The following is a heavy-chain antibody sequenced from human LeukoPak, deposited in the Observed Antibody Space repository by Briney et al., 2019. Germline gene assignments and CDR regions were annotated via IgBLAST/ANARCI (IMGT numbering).Heavy chain of an antibody. CDR1: GGSISSYY. CDR2: IYYSGST. CDR3: ARGYSSGWYGDY. D-gene: IGHD6-19*01. V-gene: IGHV4-59*07. J-gene: IGHJ4*02. Sequence: SDTLSLTCTVSGGSISSYYWSWIRQPPGKGLEWIGYIYYSGSTNYNPSLKSRVTISVDTSKNQFSLKLSSVTAADTAVYYCARGYSSGWYGDYWGQGTLVTVSS.